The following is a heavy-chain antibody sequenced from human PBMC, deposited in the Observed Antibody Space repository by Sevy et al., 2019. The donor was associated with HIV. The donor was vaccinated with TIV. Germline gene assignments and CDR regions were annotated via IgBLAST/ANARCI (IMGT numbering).Heavy chain of an antibody. D-gene: IGHD2-2*02. CDR1: GGTFSSYG. V-gene: IGHV1-69*13. Sequence: ASVKVYCKASGGTFSSYGINWVRQAPGQGLEWMGRSIPIFVTPNYAQKFQGRVTITADESTSTAYMELSSLRSEDTAVYYCARDLGPAAILDAFDIWGQGTMVTVSS. CDR2: SIPIFVTP. CDR3: ARDLGPAAILDAFDI. J-gene: IGHJ3*02.